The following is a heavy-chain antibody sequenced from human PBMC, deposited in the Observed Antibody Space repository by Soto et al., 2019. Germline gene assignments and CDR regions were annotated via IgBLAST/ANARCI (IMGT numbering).Heavy chain of an antibody. V-gene: IGHV1-69*01. D-gene: IGHD6-6*01. CDR3: ARERRKGEYSSSPRFDY. Sequence: KVSCKASGGTFSSYAISWVRQAPGQGLEWMGGIIPIFGTANYAQKFQGRVTITADESTSTAYMELSSLRSEDTAVYYCARERRKGEYSSSPRFDYWAQGTLVTV. CDR1: GGTFSSYA. J-gene: IGHJ4*02. CDR2: IIPIFGTA.